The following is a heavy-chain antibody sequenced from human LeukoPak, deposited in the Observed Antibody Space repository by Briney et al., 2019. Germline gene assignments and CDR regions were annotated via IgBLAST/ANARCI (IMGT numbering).Heavy chain of an antibody. D-gene: IGHD6-19*01. J-gene: IGHJ4*02. CDR1: GYTFSNYG. V-gene: IGHV1-18*01. CDR2: ITPYNGNT. CDR3: ARAGTSGWQPFDY. Sequence: GASVKVSCKASGYTFSNYGFSWVRQAPGQGLEWMGWITPYNGNTNYAQKFQGRLTMTTDTSTTTAYMELANLSSDDAAVYYCARAGTSGWQPFDYWGQGTPVTVSS.